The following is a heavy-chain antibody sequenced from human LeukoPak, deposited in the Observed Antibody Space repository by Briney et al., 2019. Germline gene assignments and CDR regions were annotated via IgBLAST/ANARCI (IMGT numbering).Heavy chain of an antibody. J-gene: IGHJ5*02. CDR2: ISSSGSTI. CDR3: ARGYDFWSGYPNMNWFDP. Sequence: PGGSLRLSCAASGFTFSDYYMSWIRQAPGKGLEWVSYISSSGSTIYYADSVKGRFTISRDNAKNSLYLQMNSLRVEDTAVYYCARGYDFWSGYPNMNWFDPWGQGTLVTVSS. D-gene: IGHD3-3*01. V-gene: IGHV3-11*04. CDR1: GFTFSDYY.